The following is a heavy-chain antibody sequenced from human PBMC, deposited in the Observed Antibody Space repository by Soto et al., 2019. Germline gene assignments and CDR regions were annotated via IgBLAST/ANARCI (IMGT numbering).Heavy chain of an antibody. J-gene: IGHJ4*02. V-gene: IGHV1-18*04. CDR1: GYTFSSFG. Sequence: QVQLVQSGPEVKKPGASVKVSCRASGYTFSSFGISWVRQAPGQGLEWMGWISSYNGNTNYAQSLQGRFTMITDTSTGQAYLDLWSLRSDDTAVSYCARDRTLVRGVIIWLFDCWGQGTLVTVSS. CDR2: ISSYNGNT. D-gene: IGHD3-10*01. CDR3: ARDRTLVRGVIIWLFDC.